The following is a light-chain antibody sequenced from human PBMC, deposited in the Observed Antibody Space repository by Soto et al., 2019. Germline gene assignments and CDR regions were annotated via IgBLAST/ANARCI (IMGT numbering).Light chain of an antibody. J-gene: IGLJ1*01. CDR2: EVS. Sequence: QSVLTQPASVSGSPGQSITISCTGTSSDVGFYNYVSWYQQHPGKAPKLMIYEVSNRPSGVSNRFSGSKSGNTASLTISGLQDEDEADYYCSSYRSSSTLYVFGTGTKLTVL. CDR1: SSDVGFYNY. CDR3: SSYRSSSTLYV. V-gene: IGLV2-14*01.